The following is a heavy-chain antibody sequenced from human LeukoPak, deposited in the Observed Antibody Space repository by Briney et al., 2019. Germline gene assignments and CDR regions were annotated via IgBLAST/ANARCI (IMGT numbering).Heavy chain of an antibody. D-gene: IGHD5-24*01. CDR2: INPNSGGT. CDR3: ARSGGDGYNYSFDY. J-gene: IGHJ4*02. V-gene: IGHV1-2*04. Sequence: ASVKVSCKASGYTFTGYYMHWVRQAPGQGLEWMGWINPNSGGTNYAQKFQGWVTMTRDTSISTAYMELSRLRSGDTAVYYCARSGGDGYNYSFDYWGQGTLVTVSS. CDR1: GYTFTGYY.